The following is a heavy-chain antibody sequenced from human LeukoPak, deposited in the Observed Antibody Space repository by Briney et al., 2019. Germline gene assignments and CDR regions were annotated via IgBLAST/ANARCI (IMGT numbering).Heavy chain of an antibody. D-gene: IGHD2-21*02. V-gene: IGHV1-24*01. CDR2: FDPEDGET. Sequence: ASVKVSCKVSGYTLTELSMHWVRQAPGKGLEWMGGFDPEDGETIYAQKFQGRVTMTEDTSTDTAYMELSSLRSEDTAVYYCATAAGGDRAYYFDYWGQGTLVTVPS. J-gene: IGHJ4*02. CDR3: ATAAGGDRAYYFDY. CDR1: GYTLTELS.